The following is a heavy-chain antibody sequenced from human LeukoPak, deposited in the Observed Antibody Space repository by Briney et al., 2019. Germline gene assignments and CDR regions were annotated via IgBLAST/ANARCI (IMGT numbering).Heavy chain of an antibody. CDR1: GYTFTSYA. V-gene: IGHV7-4-1*02. J-gene: IGHJ5*02. CDR2: INTNTGNP. Sequence: GASVKVSCKASGYTFTSYAMNWVRQAPGQGLEWMGWINTNTGNPTYAQGFTGRFVFSLDTSVSTAYLQISSLKAEDTAVYYCARGRPPVYCSGGSCYRGRRGWFDPWGQGTLVTVSS. D-gene: IGHD2-15*01. CDR3: ARGRPPVYCSGGSCYRGRRGWFDP.